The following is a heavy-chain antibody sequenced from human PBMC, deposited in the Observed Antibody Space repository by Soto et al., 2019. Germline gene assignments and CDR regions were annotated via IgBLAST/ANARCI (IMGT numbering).Heavy chain of an antibody. J-gene: IGHJ6*02. CDR2: MYYSGSS. D-gene: IGHD5-18*01. Sequence: SETLSLTCTVSGGSVSSGDYYWSWIRQPPGMGLEWIGYMYYSGSSNYNPSLKSRVTISLDTSKNQFSLKLSSVTAADTAMYYCAREGYNYNGMDVWGQGITVTVSS. CDR1: GGSVSSGDYY. CDR3: AREGYNYNGMDV. V-gene: IGHV4-61*08.